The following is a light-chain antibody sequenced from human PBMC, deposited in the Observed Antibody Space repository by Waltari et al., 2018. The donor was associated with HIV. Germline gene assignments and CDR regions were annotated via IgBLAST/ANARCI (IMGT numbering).Light chain of an antibody. CDR3: QQYDNLLGT. V-gene: IGKV1-33*01. CDR1: QDISNY. J-gene: IGKJ3*01. CDR2: DAS. Sequence: DIQMTQSPSSLSASVGHRVTITCQASQDISNYLNWYQQKPGKAPKLLIYDASNLETGVPSRFSGSGSGTDFTFTISSLQPEGIATYYCQQYDNLLGTCGPGTKVDIK.